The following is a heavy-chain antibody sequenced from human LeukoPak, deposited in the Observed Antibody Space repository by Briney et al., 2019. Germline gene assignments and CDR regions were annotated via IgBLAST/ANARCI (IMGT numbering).Heavy chain of an antibody. Sequence: KSSETLSLTCTVSGGSISSYYWSWIRQPPGKGLEWIGYIHYSGRTNYNPSLKSRVTISIDTSKNQFSLKLSSVTAADTAVYYCANLFRDGYNRIDYWGQGTLVTVSS. CDR3: ANLFRDGYNRIDY. V-gene: IGHV4-59*08. J-gene: IGHJ4*02. CDR2: IHYSGRT. CDR1: GGSISSYY. D-gene: IGHD5-24*01.